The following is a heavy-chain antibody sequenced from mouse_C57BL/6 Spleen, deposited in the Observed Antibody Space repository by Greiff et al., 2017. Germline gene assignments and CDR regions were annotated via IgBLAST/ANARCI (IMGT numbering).Heavy chain of an antibody. CDR2: IYPGDGDT. V-gene: IGHV1-82*01. J-gene: IGHJ4*01. Sequence: QVHVKQSGPELVKPGASVKISCKASGYAFSSSWMNWVKQRPGKGLEWIGRIYPGDGDTNYNGKFKGKATLTADKSSSTAYMQLSSLTSEDSAVYFCARGSRYYAMDYWGQGTSVTVSS. CDR1: GYAFSSSW. CDR3: ARGSRYYAMDY.